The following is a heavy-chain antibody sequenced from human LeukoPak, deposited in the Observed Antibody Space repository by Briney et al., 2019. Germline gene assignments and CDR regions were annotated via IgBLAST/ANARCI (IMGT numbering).Heavy chain of an antibody. Sequence: ASETLSLTCTVSGGSISSYYWSWIRQPPGKGLEWIGFIYYSGSTTYNPSLESRVTISIDTSNNQFSLRLSSVTAADTAVYYCARGGYCSSSSCFPFDYWGQGALVTVSS. CDR2: IYYSGST. J-gene: IGHJ4*02. CDR1: GGSISSYY. V-gene: IGHV4-59*01. CDR3: ARGGYCSSSSCFPFDY. D-gene: IGHD2-2*01.